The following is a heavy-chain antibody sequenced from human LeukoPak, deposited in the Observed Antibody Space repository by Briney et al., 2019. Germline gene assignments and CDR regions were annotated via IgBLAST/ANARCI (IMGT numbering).Heavy chain of an antibody. CDR2: ISVSGDST. CDR1: GFIFSNYA. Sequence: GGSLRLSCEASGFIFSNYAINWVRQAPGKGLEWVSGISVSGDSTYYAVSVRGRFTISRDNSRSTIYLQMNSLRAEDTAIYYCAKVKAYCGGDCYSEGSFDNWGQGTLVTVSS. J-gene: IGHJ4*02. CDR3: AKVKAYCGGDCYSEGSFDN. V-gene: IGHV3-23*01. D-gene: IGHD2-21*02.